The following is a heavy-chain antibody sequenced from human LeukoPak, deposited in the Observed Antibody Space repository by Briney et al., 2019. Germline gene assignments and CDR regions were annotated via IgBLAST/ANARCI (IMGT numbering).Heavy chain of an antibody. Sequence: ASVQVSCKASGYTFTDYYMHWVRQAPGQGLEWMGWINPNSGGTNYAQKFQGRVTMTRDTSISTAYMELSRLRSDDTAVYYCARGHDSSGYIPDYWGQGTLVTVSS. D-gene: IGHD3-22*01. CDR1: GYTFTDYY. CDR3: ARGHDSSGYIPDY. V-gene: IGHV1-2*02. CDR2: INPNSGGT. J-gene: IGHJ4*02.